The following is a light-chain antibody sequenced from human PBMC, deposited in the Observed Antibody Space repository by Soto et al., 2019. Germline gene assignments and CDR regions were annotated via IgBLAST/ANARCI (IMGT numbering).Light chain of an antibody. CDR2: EGS. J-gene: IGLJ3*02. Sequence: QSALTQPASVSGSPGQSITISCTGTSSDVGSYDLVSWYQQHPSKAPKLMIYEGSKRPSGISNRFSGSKSGNTASLIISGLQAEDEADYYCCSYAGSSTWVFGGGTKLPS. CDR3: CSYAGSSTWV. V-gene: IGLV2-23*01. CDR1: SSDVGSYDL.